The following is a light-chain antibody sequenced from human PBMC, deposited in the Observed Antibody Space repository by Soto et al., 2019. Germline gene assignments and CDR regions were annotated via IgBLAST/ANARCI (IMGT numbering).Light chain of an antibody. Sequence: QSVLTQPASVSGSPGQSITISCTGTSSDIGSYNYVTWYQQHPGKAPKLMIYDVSNRPSGVSYRFSGSKSSNSASLTISGLQAEDEADYYCCSFTTSNTYVFGTGTKLTVL. CDR3: CSFTTSNTYV. CDR2: DVS. V-gene: IGLV2-14*01. CDR1: SSDIGSYNY. J-gene: IGLJ1*01.